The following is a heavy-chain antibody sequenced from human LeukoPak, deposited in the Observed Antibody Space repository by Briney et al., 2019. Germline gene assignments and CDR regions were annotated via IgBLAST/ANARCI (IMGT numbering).Heavy chain of an antibody. V-gene: IGHV4-34*01. Sequence: SETLSLTCAVDGGSFSDYYWSWIRQAPGKGLEWIGEIIRRGGSNYIPSLKSRATMSIDTSNNQFSLKLRSATAADTAVYFCARGIRPGYYFDYWGQGTLVTVSS. CDR3: ARGIRPGYYFDY. CDR1: GGSFSDYY. CDR2: IIRRGGS. J-gene: IGHJ4*02. D-gene: IGHD3-16*01.